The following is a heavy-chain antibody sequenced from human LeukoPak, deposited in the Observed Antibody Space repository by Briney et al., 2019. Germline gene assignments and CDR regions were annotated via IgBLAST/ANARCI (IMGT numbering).Heavy chain of an antibody. CDR1: GFTFRNFG. CDR3: VRDRGGYHYFDY. V-gene: IGHV3-33*01. D-gene: IGHD3-16*02. Sequence: GTSLRLSCAASGFTFRNFGMHWVRQAPGKGLEWVAIIWYDGSKSYYADSVKDRFTFSRDNSKNTVYLQMNSLRADGTAVYFCVRDRGGYHYFDYWGQGALVTVSS. J-gene: IGHJ4*02. CDR2: IWYDGSKS.